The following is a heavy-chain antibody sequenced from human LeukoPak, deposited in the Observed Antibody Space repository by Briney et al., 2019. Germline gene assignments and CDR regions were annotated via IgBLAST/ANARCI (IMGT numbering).Heavy chain of an antibody. CDR3: ARAVYRSGGYYFDY. J-gene: IGHJ4*02. CDR1: GFTFSSYA. D-gene: IGHD6-19*01. V-gene: IGHV3-30*04. Sequence: GGSLRLSCAASGFTFSSYAMQWVRQAPGKWLEWVAVISYDGSDKNYADSVKGRFTISRDNSMDTLYLQMNSLRAEDTAVYYCARAVYRSGGYYFDYWARESWSPSPQ. CDR2: ISYDGSDK.